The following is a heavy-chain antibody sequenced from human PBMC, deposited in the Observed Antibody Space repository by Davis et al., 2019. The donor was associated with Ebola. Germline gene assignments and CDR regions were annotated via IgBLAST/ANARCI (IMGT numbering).Heavy chain of an antibody. Sequence: GGSLRLSCAASGITFSNAWMSWVRQAPGKGLEWVGRIKSKTDGGTTDYAAPVKGRFIISRDDSKNTVYLQMNSLKTEDTAVYYCARDPDTAMASDAFDIWGQGTMVTVSS. V-gene: IGHV3-15*01. CDR3: ARDPDTAMASDAFDI. J-gene: IGHJ3*02. D-gene: IGHD5-18*01. CDR2: IKSKTDGGTT. CDR1: GITFSNAW.